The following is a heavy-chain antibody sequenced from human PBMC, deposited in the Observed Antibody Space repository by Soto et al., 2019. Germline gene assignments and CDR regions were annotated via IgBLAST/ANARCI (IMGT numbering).Heavy chain of an antibody. CDR3: ARHTSYCIDX. D-gene: IGHD2-15*01. Sequence: GSLRLSLAVSRFTFNNHFMTWIRHIPGKGLEWVAFITVNGASTNYPDSLKFRFTISRDNAKNSLFLQMNNLRAEDTAMYYCARHTSYCIDXRGQATRGTGSX. CDR2: ITVNGAST. V-gene: IGHV3-11*06. J-gene: IGHJ4*02. CDR1: RFTFNNHF.